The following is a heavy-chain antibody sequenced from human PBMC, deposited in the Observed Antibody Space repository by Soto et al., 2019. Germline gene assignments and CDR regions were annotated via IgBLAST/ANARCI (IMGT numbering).Heavy chain of an antibody. CDR1: GFTFSNYA. J-gene: IGHJ4*02. Sequence: RGSLRLSCAASGFTFSNYAMSWVRQAPGKGLEWVSTITGSAGGTYYADSMKGRFTISRDNSKSTLYLQMYSLRVEDTAVYYCARESEHWGQGTLVTVSS. CDR3: ARESEH. V-gene: IGHV3-23*01. CDR2: ITGSAGGT. D-gene: IGHD1-1*01.